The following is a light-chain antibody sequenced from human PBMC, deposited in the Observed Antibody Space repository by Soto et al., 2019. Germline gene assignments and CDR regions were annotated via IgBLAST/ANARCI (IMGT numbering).Light chain of an antibody. CDR2: GNN. V-gene: IGLV1-40*01. Sequence: SVLTQPPSVSGAPGQRVTISCTGSSSNIGARYDVHWYQQLPGTAPKLLIYGNNNRPSGVPGRFSGSKSGTSASLAITGLQAEDEADYYCQSYDSSLSGSYVFGTGTKVTVL. CDR1: SSNIGARYD. J-gene: IGLJ1*01. CDR3: QSYDSSLSGSYV.